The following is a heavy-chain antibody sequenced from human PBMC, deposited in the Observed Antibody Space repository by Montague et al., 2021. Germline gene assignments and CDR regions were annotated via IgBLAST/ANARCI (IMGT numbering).Heavy chain of an antibody. CDR2: MFYGGAT. CDR1: SGSIFHAH. CDR3: AKQDYFVSGTSYKGFDP. D-gene: IGHD3-10*01. J-gene: IGHJ5*02. V-gene: IGHV4-59*08. Sequence: SETRSLTCTVSSGSIFHAHWSWVRQPPGKGLEWLGSMFYGGATSNNPSLKSRVTMSIDTSTNQFSLKLSFVTAAGTAVYYCAKQDYFVSGTSYKGFDPWGQGILVTVSS.